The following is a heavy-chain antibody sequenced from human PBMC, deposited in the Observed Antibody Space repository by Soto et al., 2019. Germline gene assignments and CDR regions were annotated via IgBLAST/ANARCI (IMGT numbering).Heavy chain of an antibody. CDR3: ARGTPFFGGWKPFDY. CDR1: GYTFTSYG. D-gene: IGHD3-10*01. CDR2: ISAYDGNT. Sequence: HVQLVQSGAEVKKPGASVKVSCKASGYTFTSYGFSWVRQAPGQGLEWMGWISAYDGNTNYAQKLQGRVTMTTDTFRSTAYMELRSLRFDDTAVYYCARGTPFFGGWKPFDYWGQGTLVTVSS. J-gene: IGHJ4*02. V-gene: IGHV1-18*01.